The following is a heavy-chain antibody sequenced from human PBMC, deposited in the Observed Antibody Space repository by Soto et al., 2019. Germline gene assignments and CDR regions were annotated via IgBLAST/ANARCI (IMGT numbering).Heavy chain of an antibody. Sequence: EVQLLESGGGLVQPGGSLRLSCAASGFTFSSYAMSWVRQAPGKGLEWVSAISGSGGSTYYADSVKGRFTISRDNSKNTLYLQMNSLRAEDTAVYYCAKDPVYYYGSGSYLYYWGQGTLVTVSS. J-gene: IGHJ4*02. CDR2: ISGSGGST. V-gene: IGHV3-23*01. D-gene: IGHD3-10*01. CDR3: AKDPVYYYGSGSYLYY. CDR1: GFTFSSYA.